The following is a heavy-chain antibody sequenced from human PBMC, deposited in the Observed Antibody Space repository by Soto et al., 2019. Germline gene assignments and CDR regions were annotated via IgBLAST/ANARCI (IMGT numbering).Heavy chain of an antibody. V-gene: IGHV3-23*01. Sequence: LRLSCVASGFTFSSYAMTRVRQAPGKGLEWVSAISGGDGSPSYADSVKGRFTISRDNSKNTLYLHMNSLRADGTAAYYCAKWHTYNYDSLAFSGFDCWGQGTQVTVSS. CDR1: GFTFSSYA. J-gene: IGHJ4*02. CDR3: AKWHTYNYDSLAFSGFDC. D-gene: IGHD3-16*01. CDR2: ISGGDGSP.